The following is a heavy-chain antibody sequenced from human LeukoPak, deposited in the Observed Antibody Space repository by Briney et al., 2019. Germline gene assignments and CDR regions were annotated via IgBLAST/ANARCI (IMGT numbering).Heavy chain of an antibody. Sequence: GGSLRLSCAASGFTFSSHSMTWVRQAPGKGLEWVSSIGSSSNYIYYADSVKGRFTISKDNAKNSLYLQMNSLRAEDTAVYYCARAGGSTVSHSDYWGQGTLVTVSS. V-gene: IGHV3-21*01. D-gene: IGHD4-17*01. CDR1: GFTFSSHS. CDR3: ARAGGSTVSHSDY. CDR2: IGSSSNYI. J-gene: IGHJ4*02.